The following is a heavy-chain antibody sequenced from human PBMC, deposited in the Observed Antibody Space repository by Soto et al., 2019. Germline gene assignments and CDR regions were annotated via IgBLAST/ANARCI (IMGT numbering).Heavy chain of an antibody. J-gene: IGHJ6*02. D-gene: IGHD6-25*01. Sequence: ETLSLTCGVYRVSFSGFYWSWVRQTPGGGLEWIGEINHSGTTNYNPSFQNRVTISVDKSTNNFSLKMTSVTAADAAVYYCARGRGYVYGSNFYGLDVWGQGTTVTVSS. CDR1: RVSFSGFY. CDR3: ARGRGYVYGSNFYGLDV. CDR2: INHSGTT. V-gene: IGHV4-34*01.